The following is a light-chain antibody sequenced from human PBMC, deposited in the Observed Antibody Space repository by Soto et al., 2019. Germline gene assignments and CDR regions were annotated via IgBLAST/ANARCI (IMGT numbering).Light chain of an antibody. J-gene: IGKJ1*01. Sequence: DIQMTQSPSILSASVGDRVTITCRASQSISSWLAWYQQKPGKAPNLLIHKASHLESGVPSRFSGSGSGTDFTLTISRLEPEDFAVYYCQQYGSSPETFGQGTKVDIK. CDR2: KAS. V-gene: IGKV1-5*03. CDR1: QSISSW. CDR3: QQYGSSPET.